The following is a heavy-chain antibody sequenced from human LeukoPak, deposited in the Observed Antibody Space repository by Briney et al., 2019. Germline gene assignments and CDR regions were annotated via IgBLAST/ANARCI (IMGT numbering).Heavy chain of an antibody. CDR1: GFTFSSYG. D-gene: IGHD6-19*01. Sequence: GGSLRLSCAASGFTFSSYGMSWVRQAPGKGLEWVSAISGSGGSTYYADSVKGRFTISRDNSKNTLYLQMNSLRAEDTAVYYCAKCTNFGSGWYPYYYYYYMDVWGKGTTVTISS. CDR3: AKCTNFGSGWYPYYYYYYMDV. CDR2: ISGSGGST. V-gene: IGHV3-23*01. J-gene: IGHJ6*03.